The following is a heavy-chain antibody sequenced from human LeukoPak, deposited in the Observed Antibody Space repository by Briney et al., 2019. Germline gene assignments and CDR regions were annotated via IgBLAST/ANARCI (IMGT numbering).Heavy chain of an antibody. V-gene: IGHV1-69*06. CDR1: GGTFSNYT. CDR2: IIPIFGTA. D-gene: IGHD2-21*02. CDR3: ARTYCGGDCYSSRGWFDT. J-gene: IGHJ5*02. Sequence: SVKVSCKTSGGTFSNYTISWVRRAPGQGLEWMGGIIPIFGTANYAQKFQGKVTITADKSTSTAYMELSSLRSEDTAVYYCARTYCGGDCYSSRGWFDTWGQGTLVTVSS.